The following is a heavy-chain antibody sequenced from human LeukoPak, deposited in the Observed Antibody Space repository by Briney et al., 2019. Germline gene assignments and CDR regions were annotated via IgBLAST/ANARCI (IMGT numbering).Heavy chain of an antibody. CDR3: ARGRATGRSGGDY. J-gene: IGHJ4*02. CDR1: GFTFSSCS. CDR2: ISSGSSSI. D-gene: IGHD3-9*01. Sequence: GGSLRLSCAASGFTFSSCSMNWVRQAPGKGLEWVSYISSGSSSIYYADSVKGRFTISRDNAENSLYLQMNSLRDEDTAAYYCARGRATGRSGGDYWGQGTLVTVSS. V-gene: IGHV3-48*02.